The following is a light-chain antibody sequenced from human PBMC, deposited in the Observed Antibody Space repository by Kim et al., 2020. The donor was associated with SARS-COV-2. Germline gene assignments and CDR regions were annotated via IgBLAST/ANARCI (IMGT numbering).Light chain of an antibody. CDR2: DVT. CDR1: SSDVGSYNY. Sequence: QSVTISCTGTSSDVGSYNYVSWYQQHPGKAPKLMIYDVTKRPSRVPDRFSGSKSGNTASLTISGLQAEDEADYYCCSYAGSYTYVIFGGGTQLTVL. V-gene: IGLV2-11*01. CDR3: CSYAGSYTYVI. J-gene: IGLJ2*01.